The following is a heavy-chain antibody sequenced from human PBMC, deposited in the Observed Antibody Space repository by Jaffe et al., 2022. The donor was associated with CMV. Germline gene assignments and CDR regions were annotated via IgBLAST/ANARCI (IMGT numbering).Heavy chain of an antibody. CDR3: ARDHYYGSGSYYNWNSYYYYGMDV. J-gene: IGHJ6*02. V-gene: IGHV1-46*01. CDR2: INPSGGST. D-gene: IGHD3-10*01. CDR1: GYTFTSYY. Sequence: QVQLVQSGAEVKKPGASVKVSCKASGYTFTSYYMHWVRQAPGQGLEWMGIINPSGGSTSYAQKFQGRVTMTRDTSTSTVYMELSSLRSEDTAVYYCARDHYYGSGSYYNWNSYYYYGMDVWGQGTTVTVSS.